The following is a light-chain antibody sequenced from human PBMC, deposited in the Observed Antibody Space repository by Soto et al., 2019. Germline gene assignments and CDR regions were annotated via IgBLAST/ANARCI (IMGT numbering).Light chain of an antibody. Sequence: EIVLTQSPGTLSLSPGERATLSCRASQSVSSSYLAWYQQKPGQAPRLLIYGASSRATGIPDRFSGSGSGTDFTLTISRLEPEDIAVYYCQQYGRSPRTFGQGTKVEIK. CDR1: QSVSSSY. CDR2: GAS. CDR3: QQYGRSPRT. V-gene: IGKV3-20*01. J-gene: IGKJ1*01.